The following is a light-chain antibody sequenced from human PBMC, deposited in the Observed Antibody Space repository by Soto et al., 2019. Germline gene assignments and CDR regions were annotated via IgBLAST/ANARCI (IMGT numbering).Light chain of an antibody. Sequence: QSVLTQPPSMSGTPGQRVTISCSGSRSNIGGNAVTWYQQVPGTAPRLLIYANDQRPSGVSDRFSGSKSATSASLAISGLQSEDEADYYCCSNAGSYSWVFGGGTKVTVL. CDR1: RSNIGGNA. V-gene: IGLV1-44*01. CDR2: AND. CDR3: CSNAGSYSWV. J-gene: IGLJ3*02.